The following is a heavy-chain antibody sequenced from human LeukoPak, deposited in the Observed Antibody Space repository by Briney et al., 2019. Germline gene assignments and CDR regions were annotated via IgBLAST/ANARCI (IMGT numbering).Heavy chain of an antibody. Sequence: GGSLRLSCAASGFTFSSYAMHWVRQAPGKGLEWVAVISYDGSDKYYADSVQGRFTISRDYSKNTLYLQMDSLRAEDTALYYCARDRGMSSGWPKYYYYYYMDVWGKGTTVTISS. CDR2: ISYDGSDK. V-gene: IGHV3-30*04. J-gene: IGHJ6*03. CDR3: ARDRGMSSGWPKYYYYYYMDV. CDR1: GFTFSSYA. D-gene: IGHD6-19*01.